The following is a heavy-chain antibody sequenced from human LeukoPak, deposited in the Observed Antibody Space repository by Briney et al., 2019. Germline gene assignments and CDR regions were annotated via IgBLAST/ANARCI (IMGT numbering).Heavy chain of an antibody. D-gene: IGHD6-6*01. CDR2: IYTSGST. CDR1: GGSISSYY. V-gene: IGHV4-4*07. J-gene: IGHJ6*03. Sequence: PSETLSLTCTVSGGSISSYYWSWIRQPAGKGLEWIGRIYTSGSTNYNPSLKSRVTMSVDTSKNQFSLKLSSVTAADTVVYYYARDGQLVRGNYYYYYMDVWGKGTTVTVSS. CDR3: ARDGQLVRGNYYYYYMDV.